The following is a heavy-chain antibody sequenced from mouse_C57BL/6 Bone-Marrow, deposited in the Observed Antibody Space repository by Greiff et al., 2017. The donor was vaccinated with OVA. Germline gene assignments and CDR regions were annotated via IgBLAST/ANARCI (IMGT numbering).Heavy chain of an antibody. CDR3: VRSPTVEYFDV. V-gene: IGHV1-69*01. Sequence: QVQLQQPGAELVMPGASVKLSCKASGYTFTSYWMHWVKQRPGQGLEWIGEIDPSDSYTNYNQKFKGKSTLTVDKSSSTAYMQLSSLTSEDSAVYYCVRSPTVEYFDVWGTGTTVTVSS. D-gene: IGHD1-1*01. CDR2: IDPSDSYT. J-gene: IGHJ1*03. CDR1: GYTFTSYW.